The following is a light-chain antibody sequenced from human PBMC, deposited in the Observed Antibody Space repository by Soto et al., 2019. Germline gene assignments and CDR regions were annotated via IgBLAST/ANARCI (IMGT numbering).Light chain of an antibody. CDR1: QSVSSSY. CDR3: QQYDNSPIT. Sequence: EIELTQSPATLSLSAGERATLSCRASQSVSSSYLAWYQQKPGQAPRLLIYGASSRATGIPDRFSGSGSGTDFTLTISRLEPEDFAVYYCQQYDNSPITFGQGTRLEIK. CDR2: GAS. V-gene: IGKV3-20*01. J-gene: IGKJ5*01.